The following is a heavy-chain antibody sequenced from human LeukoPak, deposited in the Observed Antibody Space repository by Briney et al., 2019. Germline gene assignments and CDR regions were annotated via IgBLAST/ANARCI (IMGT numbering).Heavy chain of an antibody. CDR2: INPSGGST. CDR1: GYTFTSYY. V-gene: IGHV1-46*01. Sequence: ASVKVSCKASGYTFTSYYMHWVRQAPGQGLEWMGIINPSGGSTSYAQKFQGRVTMTRDTSTSTVYMELSSLRSEDTAVYYCARDLSLGFYYDSSGYYHTLEYWGQGTLVTVSS. J-gene: IGHJ4*02. CDR3: ARDLSLGFYYDSSGYYHTLEY. D-gene: IGHD3-22*01.